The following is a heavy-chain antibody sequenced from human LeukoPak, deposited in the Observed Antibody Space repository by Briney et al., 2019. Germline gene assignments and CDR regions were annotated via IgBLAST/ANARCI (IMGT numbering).Heavy chain of an antibody. CDR1: GDSISSDSS. J-gene: IGHJ3*02. CDR2: TYYRSEWYN. D-gene: IGHD5-18*01. Sequence: SQALSLTCAIFGDSISSDSSWNWIRQSPSRGLEGRGRTYYRSEWYNVYVVCVKGRVNLNPDTSKNRFSLQLDSVTPEDTAVYYRARGRQRDGYSPDEAFDIWGQPTMATIS. CDR3: ARGRQRDGYSPDEAFDI. V-gene: IGHV6-1*01.